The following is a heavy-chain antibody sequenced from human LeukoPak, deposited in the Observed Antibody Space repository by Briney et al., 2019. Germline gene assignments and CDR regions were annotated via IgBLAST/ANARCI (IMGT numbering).Heavy chain of an antibody. D-gene: IGHD6-19*01. CDR1: GGSISSYY. CDR3: ARGAPAGSGWYTQMIYYFDY. CDR2: IYYSGST. J-gene: IGHJ4*02. Sequence: SETLSLTCTVSGGSISSYYWSWIRQPPGKGLEWIGYIYYSGSTNYNPSLKSRVTISVDTSKNQFSLKLSSVTAADTAVYYCARGAPAGSGWYTQMIYYFDYWGQGTLVTVSS. V-gene: IGHV4-59*01.